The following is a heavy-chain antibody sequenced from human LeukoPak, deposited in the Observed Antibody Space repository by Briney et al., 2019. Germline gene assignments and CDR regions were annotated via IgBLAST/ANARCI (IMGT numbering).Heavy chain of an antibody. CDR3: ARGPSHYFDY. CDR2: IYYSGST. V-gene: IGHV4-59*01. J-gene: IGHJ4*02. CDR1: GGSISRYY. Sequence: SETLSLTCTVSGGSISRYYWSWIRQPPGKGLEWIGYIYYSGSTNYNPSLKSRVTISVDTSKNQFSLKLSSVTAADTAVYYCARGPSHYFDYWGQGTLVTVSS.